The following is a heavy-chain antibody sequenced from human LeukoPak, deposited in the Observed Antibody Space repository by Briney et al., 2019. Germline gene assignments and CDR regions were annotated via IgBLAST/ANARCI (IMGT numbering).Heavy chain of an antibody. CDR1: GGSISSYY. J-gene: IGHJ5*02. V-gene: IGHV4-59*12. CDR2: IYYSGST. CDR3: AREGPNSGSYRTSGFDP. Sequence: SETLSLTCTVSGGSISSYYWSWIRQPPGKGLEWIGSIYYSGSTYYNPSLKSRVTISVDTSKNQFSLKLSSVTAADTAVYYCAREGPNSGSYRTSGFDPWGQGTLVTVSS. D-gene: IGHD1-26*01.